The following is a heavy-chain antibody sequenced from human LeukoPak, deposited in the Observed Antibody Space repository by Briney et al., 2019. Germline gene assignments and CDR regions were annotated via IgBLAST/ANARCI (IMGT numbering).Heavy chain of an antibody. V-gene: IGHV3-23*01. J-gene: IGHJ4*02. CDR3: ARGGDYGVKIDY. CDR1: GFTFSLYA. Sequence: GGSLRLSCAVSGFTFSLYAITWVRQAPGKGLEWVSRISSKVGNTYYADSVKCRFTFSRVNSKNTTYHQMNSLRADDTAVYYCARGGDYGVKIDYWGQGTLVTVSS. D-gene: IGHD3-16*01. CDR2: ISSKVGNT.